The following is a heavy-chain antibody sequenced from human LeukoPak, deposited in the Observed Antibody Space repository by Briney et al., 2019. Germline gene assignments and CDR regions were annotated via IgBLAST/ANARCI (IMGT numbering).Heavy chain of an antibody. CDR3: ARVSPYYDSSGYYGDFDY. CDR2: ISSSGSTI. J-gene: IGHJ4*02. Sequence: GGSLRLSCAASGFTFSDYYMSWIRQAPGKGLEWVSYISSSGSTIYYVDSVKGRFTISRDNAKNSLYLQMNSLRAEDTAVYYCARVSPYYDSSGYYGDFDYWGQGTLVTVSS. V-gene: IGHV3-11*01. D-gene: IGHD3-22*01. CDR1: GFTFSDYY.